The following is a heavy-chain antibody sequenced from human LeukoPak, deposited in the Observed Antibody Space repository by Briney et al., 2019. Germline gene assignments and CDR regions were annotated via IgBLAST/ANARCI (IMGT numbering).Heavy chain of an antibody. J-gene: IGHJ4*02. CDR1: GFTFSSYW. CDR2: IYYSGST. CDR3: ASVVIVGATMSYFDY. V-gene: IGHV4-39*07. D-gene: IGHD1-26*01. Sequence: GSLRLSCAASGFTFSSYWMSWVRQAPGKGLEWIGSIYYSGSTYYNPSLKSRVTISVDTSKNQFSLKLSSVTAADTAVYYCASVVIVGATMSYFDYWGQGTLVTVSS.